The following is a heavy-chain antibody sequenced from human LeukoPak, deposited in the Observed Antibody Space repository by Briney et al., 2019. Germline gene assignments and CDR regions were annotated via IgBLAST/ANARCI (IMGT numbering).Heavy chain of an antibody. V-gene: IGHV3-23*01. CDR1: GFTFSSYA. CDR2: ISGSGGST. CDR3: AKRYCSGGSCYQFYYYYGMDV. J-gene: IGHJ6*02. Sequence: GGSLRLSCAASGFTFSSYAMSWVRQAPGKGLEWVSAISGSGGSTCYADSVKGRFTISRDNSKNTLYLQMNSLRAEDTAVYYCAKRYCSGGSCYQFYYYYGMDVWGQGTTVTVSS. D-gene: IGHD2-15*01.